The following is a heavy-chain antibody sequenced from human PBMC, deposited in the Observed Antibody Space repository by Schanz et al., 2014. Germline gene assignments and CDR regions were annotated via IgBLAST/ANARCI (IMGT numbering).Heavy chain of an antibody. V-gene: IGHV3-33*08. CDR3: ARAARRTRVVPLYFDY. CDR1: EFTFSVYG. Sequence: VQLVESGGGLVKPGGSLRLSCEASEFTFSVYGMHWVRQAPGKGPEWVAVIWSDGSTKYYADSVKGRFTISRDNSKNTLYLQMNSLRADDTAVYYCARAARRTRVVPLYFDYWGQGTLVTVSS. D-gene: IGHD2-2*01. CDR2: IWSDGSTK. J-gene: IGHJ4*02.